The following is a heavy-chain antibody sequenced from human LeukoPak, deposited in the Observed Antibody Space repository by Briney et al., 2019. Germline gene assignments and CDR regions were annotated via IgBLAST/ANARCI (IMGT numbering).Heavy chain of an antibody. CDR1: GFTFSNYN. J-gene: IGHJ4*02. CDR3: ARDAPSGSYYFDY. Sequence: GGSLRLSCAASGFTFSNYNMNWVRQAPGKGLEWVSSISSSSSSINYADSLKGRFTISRDNAKNSLYLQMNSLRAEDTAVYYCARDAPSGSYYFDYWGQGTLVTVSS. CDR2: ISSSSSSI. V-gene: IGHV3-21*01. D-gene: IGHD1-26*01.